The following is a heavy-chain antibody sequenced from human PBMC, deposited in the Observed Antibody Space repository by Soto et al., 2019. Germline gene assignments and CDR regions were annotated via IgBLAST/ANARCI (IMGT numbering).Heavy chain of an antibody. Sequence: SETLSLTCTVSGGSTSSYSWSWIRQPPGKGLEWIGYIYYSGSTNYNPSLKSRVTISVDTSKNQFSLKLSSVTAADTAVYYCARASTVTTRGSRNNWFDPWGQGTLVTVSS. CDR2: IYYSGST. J-gene: IGHJ5*02. CDR1: GGSTSSYS. V-gene: IGHV4-59*08. D-gene: IGHD4-17*01. CDR3: ARASTVTTRGSRNNWFDP.